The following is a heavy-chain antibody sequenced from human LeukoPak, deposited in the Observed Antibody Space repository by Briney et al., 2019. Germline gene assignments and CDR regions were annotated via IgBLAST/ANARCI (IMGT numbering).Heavy chain of an antibody. CDR3: ARHLLVPRRSKYNWFDP. CDR2: ICYSGST. V-gene: IGHV4-39*01. D-gene: IGHD2-8*01. Sequence: SETLSLTCTVSGGSISSSSYYWGWIRQPPGKGLEWIGSICYSGSTYYNPSLKSRVTISVDTSKNQFSLKLSSVTAADTAVYYCARHLLVPRRSKYNWFDPWGQEPWSPSPQ. CDR1: GGSISSSSYY. J-gene: IGHJ5*02.